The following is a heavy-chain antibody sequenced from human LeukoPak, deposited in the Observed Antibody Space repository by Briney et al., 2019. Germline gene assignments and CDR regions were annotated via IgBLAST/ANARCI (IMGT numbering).Heavy chain of an antibody. Sequence: GGSLRLSCAASGFTFSDYYMSWIRQAPGKGLEWVSYISSSSSTIYYADSVKGRFTISRDNAKNSLYLQMNSLRAEDTAVYYCARDLRTTVVTPIWYWGQGTLVTVSS. CDR2: ISSSSSTI. CDR1: GFTFSDYY. CDR3: ARDLRTTVVTPIWY. D-gene: IGHD4-23*01. J-gene: IGHJ4*02. V-gene: IGHV3-11*04.